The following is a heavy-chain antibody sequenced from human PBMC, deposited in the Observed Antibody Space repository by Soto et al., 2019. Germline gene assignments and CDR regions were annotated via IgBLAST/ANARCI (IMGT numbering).Heavy chain of an antibody. CDR2: ITFSGNTV. Sequence: WGSLRLSCAASGFTFSDSYMSCSGHSPFKWLERISYITFSGNTVYYADSLKGRFTISRDNAKNSLYLQMNRLRAEDTAVYYCARVSWREKYGMDVWGQGTTVTVSS. V-gene: IGHV3-11*01. CDR3: ARVSWREKYGMDV. J-gene: IGHJ6*02. CDR1: GFTFSDSY.